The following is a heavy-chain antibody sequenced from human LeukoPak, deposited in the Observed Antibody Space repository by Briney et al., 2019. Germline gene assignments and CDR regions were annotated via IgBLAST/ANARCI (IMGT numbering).Heavy chain of an antibody. Sequence: PGGSLRLSCAASGFTFSSYAMSWVRQAPGKGLEWVSAISGSGGSTYYADSVKGRFTISRDNSKNTPYLQMNSLRAEDTAVYYCAKTLTTVTKRYWYFDLWGRGTLVTVSS. V-gene: IGHV3-23*01. CDR3: AKTLTTVTKRYWYFDL. D-gene: IGHD4-17*01. CDR1: GFTFSSYA. J-gene: IGHJ2*01. CDR2: ISGSGGST.